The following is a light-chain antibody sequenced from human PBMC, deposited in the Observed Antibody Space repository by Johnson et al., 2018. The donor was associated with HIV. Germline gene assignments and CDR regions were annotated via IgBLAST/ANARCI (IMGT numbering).Light chain of an antibody. Sequence: QPVLTQPPSVSAAPGQKVTISCSGSSSNIGNNYVSWYQQLPGTAPKLLIYDNNKRPSGIPGRFSGSKSGPSATLGITGLQTGDEADYYCGAWDGSLSAYYVFGTGTKVTVL. CDR2: DNN. CDR1: SSNIGNNY. CDR3: GAWDGSLSAYYV. V-gene: IGLV1-51*01. J-gene: IGLJ1*01.